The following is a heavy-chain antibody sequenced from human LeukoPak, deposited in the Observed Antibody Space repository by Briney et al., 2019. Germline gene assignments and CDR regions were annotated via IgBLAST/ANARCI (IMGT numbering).Heavy chain of an antibody. CDR2: IYYSGST. J-gene: IGHJ5*02. CDR1: GGSSSSSRYY. V-gene: IGHV4-39*01. Sequence: SETLSLTCTVSGGSSSSSRYYWGWIRQPPGKGLEWIRSIYYSGSTYYNPSLKSRVTISVDTSKNQFSLKLSSVTAADTAVYYCARHPYQLLWLSWFDPWGQGTLVTVSS. D-gene: IGHD2-2*01. CDR3: ARHPYQLLWLSWFDP.